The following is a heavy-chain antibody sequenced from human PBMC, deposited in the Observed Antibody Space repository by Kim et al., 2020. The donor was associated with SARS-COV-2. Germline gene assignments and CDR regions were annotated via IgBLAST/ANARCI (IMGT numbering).Heavy chain of an antibody. V-gene: IGHV1-46*01. J-gene: IGHJ2*01. D-gene: IGHD1-26*01. CDR2: T. Sequence: TSYEKKFQGRDPMTRDTSTSTVYMELSSLRSEDTAVYYCARDGINWYFDLWGRGTLVTVSS. CDR3: ARDGINWYFDL.